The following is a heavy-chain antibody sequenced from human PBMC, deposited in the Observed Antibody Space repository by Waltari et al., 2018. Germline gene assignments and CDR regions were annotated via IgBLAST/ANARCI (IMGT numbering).Heavy chain of an antibody. J-gene: IGHJ4*02. Sequence: EVHLVESGGGLVQPGGSLRLSCAASGFTFSTYAMSWVRQTPGKGREWVSGISGGGGTTYYADSVKGRFTISRDNSKNTVYMQMNSLRAEDTAVYYCAKDRSDDIWGSFFDYWGQGTLVTVSS. V-gene: IGHV3-23*04. CDR3: AKDRSDDIWGSFFDY. CDR2: ISGGGGTT. CDR1: GFTFSTYA. D-gene: IGHD3-16*01.